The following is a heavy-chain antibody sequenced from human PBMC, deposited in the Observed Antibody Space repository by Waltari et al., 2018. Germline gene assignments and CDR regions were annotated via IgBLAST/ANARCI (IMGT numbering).Heavy chain of an antibody. D-gene: IGHD2-21*01. CDR1: GGSISSSDYS. J-gene: IGHJ4*02. CDR3: ARHPDCTSITHCPFDY. CDR2: INYSGST. V-gene: IGHV4-39*01. Sequence: QLQLQESGPGLVKPSETLSPTCTVSGGSISSSDYSWGWPRQPPGGGLEGFGSINYSGSTFYNPSLRSRVTISIDTSNNQFSLRLSSVTAADTAVYHCARHPDCTSITHCPFDYWGQGTLVTVSS.